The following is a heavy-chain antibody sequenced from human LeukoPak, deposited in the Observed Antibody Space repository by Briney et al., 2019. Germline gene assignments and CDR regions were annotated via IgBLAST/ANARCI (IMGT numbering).Heavy chain of an antibody. CDR3: ARDLRYSSSLSWFDP. Sequence: SETLSLTCTVSGGSISSYYWSWIRQPPGKGLEWIGYIYYSGRTNYNPSLKSRVTISVDTSKNQFSLKLSSVTAADTAVYYCARDLRYSSSLSWFDPWGQGTLVTVSS. J-gene: IGHJ5*02. V-gene: IGHV4-59*01. D-gene: IGHD6-6*01. CDR2: IYYSGRT. CDR1: GGSISSYY.